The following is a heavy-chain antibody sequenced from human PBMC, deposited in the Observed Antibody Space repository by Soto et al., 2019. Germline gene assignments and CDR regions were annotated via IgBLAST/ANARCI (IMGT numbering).Heavy chain of an antibody. V-gene: IGHV3-23*01. J-gene: IGHJ4*02. CDR3: AKVFYYYDSSGYYYFDY. D-gene: IGHD3-22*01. CDR1: GFTFSSYA. CDR2: ISGSGSTI. Sequence: EVQLLESGGGLVQPGGSLRLSCAASGFTFSSYAVSWVRQAPGKGPEWISSISGSGSTIYYADSVKGRFTISRDNSKNTLYLQMSSVRAEDTAVYYCAKVFYYYDSSGYYYFDYWGQGTLVTVSS.